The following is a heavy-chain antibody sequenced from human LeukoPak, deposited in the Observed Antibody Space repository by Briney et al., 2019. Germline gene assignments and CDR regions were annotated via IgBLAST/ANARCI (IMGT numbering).Heavy chain of an antibody. J-gene: IGHJ4*02. V-gene: IGHV3-66*01. CDR3: ARVPGHYDSSGYYPYYFDY. Sequence: PGGSLRLSCAASGFTVSSNYMSWVRQAPGKGLEWVSVIYSGGSTYYADSVKGRFTISRDNSKNTLYLQMNSLRAEDTAVYYCARVPGHYDSSGYYPYYFDYWGQGTLVTVSS. D-gene: IGHD3-22*01. CDR1: GFTVSSNY. CDR2: IYSGGST.